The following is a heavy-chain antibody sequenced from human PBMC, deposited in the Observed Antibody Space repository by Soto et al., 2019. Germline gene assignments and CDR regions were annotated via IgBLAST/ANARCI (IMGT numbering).Heavy chain of an antibody. CDR1: GGSFSGYY. CDR2: INHSGST. J-gene: IGHJ4*02. CDR3: ARVGSGWGAFGY. D-gene: IGHD6-19*01. V-gene: IGHV4-34*01. Sequence: QVQLQQWGAGLLKPSETLSLTCAVYGGSFSGYYWSWIRQPPGKGLEWIGEINHSGSTTYNPSLKSRVTISVDTSKNQFSLKLSSVTAADTAVYYCARVGSGWGAFGYWGQGTLVTVSS.